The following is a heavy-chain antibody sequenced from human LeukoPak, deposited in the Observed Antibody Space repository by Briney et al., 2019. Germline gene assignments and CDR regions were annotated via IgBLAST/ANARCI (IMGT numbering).Heavy chain of an antibody. D-gene: IGHD3-22*01. Sequence: ASVKVSCKASGYAFKRYGISWVRQAPGQGLEWMGWISTYNGDTNYTQNFKGRVTMTTDASTSTAYMELRSLRSDDTAVYYCATSYYFDSSGYYGCDSWGQGTLVTVSS. J-gene: IGHJ5*01. CDR2: ISTYNGDT. CDR3: ATSYYFDSSGYYGCDS. CDR1: GYAFKRYG. V-gene: IGHV1-18*01.